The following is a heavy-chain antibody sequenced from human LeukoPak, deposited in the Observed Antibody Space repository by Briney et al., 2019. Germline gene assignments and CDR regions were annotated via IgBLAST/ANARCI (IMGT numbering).Heavy chain of an antibody. CDR1: GSTFTRYG. V-gene: IGHV1-18*01. D-gene: IGHD3-22*01. CDR2: NSAYNGNT. CDR3: ARAPYDCSGYYIWFDP. J-gene: IGHJ5*02. Sequence: AAVKVSCKASGSTFTRYGISWVRQAPGQGLEWVGWNSAYNGNTNYAQKLQGRITMTTDTSTSTAYTELRSLRSDDTAVYYCARAPYDCSGYYIWFDPRGQGTLVTVSS.